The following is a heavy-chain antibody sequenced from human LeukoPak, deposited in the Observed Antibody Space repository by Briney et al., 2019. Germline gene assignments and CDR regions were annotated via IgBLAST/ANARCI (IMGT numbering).Heavy chain of an antibody. V-gene: IGHV3-66*01. J-gene: IGHJ4*02. Sequence: GGSLRLSCAASGFTVSSNYMSWVRQAPGKGLEWVSAIYSGGGTYYADSAKGRFTISRDNSKNTLYLQMNSRRAEDTAVYYCAREYSSSSGDYWGQGTLVTVSS. CDR3: AREYSSSSGDY. CDR1: GFTVSSNY. D-gene: IGHD6-6*01. CDR2: IYSGGGT.